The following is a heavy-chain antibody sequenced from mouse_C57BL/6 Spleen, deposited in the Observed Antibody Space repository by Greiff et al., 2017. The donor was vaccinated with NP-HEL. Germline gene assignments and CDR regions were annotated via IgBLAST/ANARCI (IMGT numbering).Heavy chain of an antibody. Sequence: VQVVESGAELVRPGASVKLSCKASGYTFTDYYINWVKQRPGQGLEWIARIYPGSGNTYYNEKFKGKATLTAEKSSSTAYMQLSSLTSEDSAVYFCARGITTVVAKGGMDYWGQGTSVTVSS. CDR3: ARGITTVVAKGGMDY. J-gene: IGHJ4*01. CDR1: GYTFTDYY. V-gene: IGHV1-76*01. CDR2: IYPGSGNT. D-gene: IGHD1-1*01.